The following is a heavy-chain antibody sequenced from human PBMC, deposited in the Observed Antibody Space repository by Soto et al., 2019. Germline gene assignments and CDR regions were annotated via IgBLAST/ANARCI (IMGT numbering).Heavy chain of an antibody. D-gene: IGHD6-6*01. CDR1: GGTFSSYA. CDR3: ARDCRPVGSSSGTDAFDI. J-gene: IGHJ3*02. V-gene: IGHV1-69*13. CDR2: IIPIFGTA. Sequence: ASVKVSCKASGGTFSSYAISWVRQAPGQGLEWMGGIIPIFGTANYAQKFQGRVTITADESTSTAYMELSSLRSEDTAVYYCARDCRPVGSSSGTDAFDIWGQGTMVTVSS.